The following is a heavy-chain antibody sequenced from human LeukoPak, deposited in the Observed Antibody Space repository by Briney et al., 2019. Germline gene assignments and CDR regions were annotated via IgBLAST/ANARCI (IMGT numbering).Heavy chain of an antibody. J-gene: IGHJ3*02. V-gene: IGHV3-23*01. CDR1: GFTFSSYA. CDR2: ISGSGGST. CDR3: AKDHYVSGRYDAFDI. Sequence: GGSLRLSCAASGFTFSSYAMSWVRQAPGKGLEWVSAISGSGGSTYYADSVKGRFTISRDNAKNTLYLQMNSLRAEDTAVYYCAKDHYVSGRYDAFDIWGQGTMVTVSS. D-gene: IGHD3-10*01.